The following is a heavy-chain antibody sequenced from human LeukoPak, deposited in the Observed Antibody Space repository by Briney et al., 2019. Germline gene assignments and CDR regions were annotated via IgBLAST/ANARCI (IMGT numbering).Heavy chain of an antibody. CDR3: ASGVGEYSSSSWGFDP. CDR2: IIPIFGTA. D-gene: IGHD6-6*01. Sequence: ASVTVSCKASGYTFIRYALHWVRQAPGQGLEWMGGIIPIFGTANYAQKFQGRVTITADKSTSTAYMELSSLRSEDTAAYYCASGVGEYSSSSWGFDPWGQGTLVTVSS. CDR1: GYTFIRYA. J-gene: IGHJ5*02. V-gene: IGHV1-69*06.